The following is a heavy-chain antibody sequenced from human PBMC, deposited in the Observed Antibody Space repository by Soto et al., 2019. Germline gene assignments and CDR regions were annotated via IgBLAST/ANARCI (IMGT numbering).Heavy chain of an antibody. Sequence: QVQLQQWGAGLLTPSETLSLTCAVFGGSVNSGNYYWSWIRQPPGKGLEWIGEMRHSGGTHFNPSLKSRVTIAVDTSKNQFSLKMSAVTAADTALYYCARVERGTATTVVDAFDIWGPGTMVTVSS. CDR2: MRHSGGT. CDR1: GGSVNSGNYY. D-gene: IGHD1-1*01. V-gene: IGHV4-34*01. CDR3: ARVERGTATTVVDAFDI. J-gene: IGHJ3*02.